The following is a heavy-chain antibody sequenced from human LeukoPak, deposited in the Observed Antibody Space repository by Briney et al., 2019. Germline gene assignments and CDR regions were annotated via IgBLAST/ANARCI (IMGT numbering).Heavy chain of an antibody. V-gene: IGHV1-2*02. Sequence: GASVKVSCKASGYTFTGYYMHWVRQAPGQGLEWMGWINPNSGGTNYAQKFQGRVTMTRDTSISTAYMELSRLRSDDTAVYYCARRGPYCSSTRCFARGDFDYWGQGTLVTVSS. CDR2: INPNSGGT. D-gene: IGHD2-2*01. J-gene: IGHJ4*02. CDR3: ARRGPYCSSTRCFARGDFDY. CDR1: GYTFTGYY.